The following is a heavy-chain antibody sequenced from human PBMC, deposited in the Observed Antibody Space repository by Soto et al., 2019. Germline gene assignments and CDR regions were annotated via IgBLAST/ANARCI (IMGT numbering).Heavy chain of an antibody. CDR3: ARRAHYDLDV. V-gene: IGHV4-59*01. J-gene: IGHJ6*04. CDR2: IYYSGST. CDR1: GGSISNYY. D-gene: IGHD3-3*01. Sequence: SETLSLTCTVSGGSISNYYWSWIRQPPGKGLEWIGYIYYSGSTNYNPSLKSRVTMSVDTSKNQFSLKLSSVTAADTAVYYCARRAHYDLDVWGKGTTVTVSS.